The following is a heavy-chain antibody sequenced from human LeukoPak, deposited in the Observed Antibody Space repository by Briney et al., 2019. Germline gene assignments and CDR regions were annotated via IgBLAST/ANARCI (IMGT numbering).Heavy chain of an antibody. CDR1: GFTFDDYG. J-gene: IGHJ5*02. Sequence: GGSLRLSCAASGFTFDDYGMSWVRQTPGKGLEWVSTISGSGAGTYYADSVKGRFTISRDNSKNTLYLQMNSLRAEDTAVYYCAKPRPSYSSSWYDHWGQGTLVTVSS. CDR3: AKPRPSYSSSWYDH. D-gene: IGHD6-13*01. CDR2: ISGSGAGT. V-gene: IGHV3-23*01.